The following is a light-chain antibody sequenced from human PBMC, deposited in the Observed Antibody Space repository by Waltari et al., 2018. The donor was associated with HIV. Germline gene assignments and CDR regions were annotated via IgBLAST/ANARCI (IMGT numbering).Light chain of an antibody. Sequence: DIQLTQSPAFLSASLGDRVTITCRAGQVIDDSLARYQQRPGEAPKLLIYKTSTVQDGVPSRFSGSESGTEFTLTIAGLQPDDFATYFCQQFDGDLSAFGGGTKV. J-gene: IGKJ4*01. CDR3: QQFDGDLSA. CDR1: QVIDDS. V-gene: IGKV1-9*01. CDR2: KTS.